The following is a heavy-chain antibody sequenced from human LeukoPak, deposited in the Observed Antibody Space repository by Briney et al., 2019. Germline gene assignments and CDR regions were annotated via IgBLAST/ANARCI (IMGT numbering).Heavy chain of an antibody. CDR1: EFTLSSYW. Sequence: PGGSLRLSCAASEFTLSSYWMSWVRQVPGKGLEWVANIKQDGSEKYYVDSVKGRFTISRDNAKNSLYLQMNSLRAEDTAVYYCASGLGWLVDNWGQGTLVTVSS. CDR2: IKQDGSEK. CDR3: ASGLGWLVDN. D-gene: IGHD6-19*01. V-gene: IGHV3-7*01. J-gene: IGHJ4*02.